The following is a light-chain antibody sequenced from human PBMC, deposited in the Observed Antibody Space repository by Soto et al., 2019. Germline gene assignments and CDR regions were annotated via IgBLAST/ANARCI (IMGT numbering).Light chain of an antibody. CDR3: SAWDASLNGYV. CDR2: DVS. Sequence: QSVLTQPASVSGSPGQSITISCTGTSSDVGSYNLVSWYQQHPGKAPKLMIYDVSKRPSGVSNRFSGSKSGNTASLTISGLQSEDEADYYCSAWDASLNGYVFGTGTKVTVL. V-gene: IGLV2-23*02. CDR1: SSDVGSYNL. J-gene: IGLJ1*01.